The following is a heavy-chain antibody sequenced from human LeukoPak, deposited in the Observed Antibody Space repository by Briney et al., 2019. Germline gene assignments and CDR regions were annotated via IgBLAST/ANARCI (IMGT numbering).Heavy chain of an antibody. CDR3: AKGPYYGSGSYSDY. CDR2: ISYDGSNK. J-gene: IGHJ4*02. V-gene: IGHV3-30*18. D-gene: IGHD3-10*01. CDR1: GFTFSSYG. Sequence: GGSLRLSCPASGFTFSSYGMHWVRQAPGKGLEWVAIISYDGSNKYYADSVKGRFTISRDNSKNTLYLQMNSLRPEDTAVYYCAKGPYYGSGSYSDYWGQGTLVTVSS.